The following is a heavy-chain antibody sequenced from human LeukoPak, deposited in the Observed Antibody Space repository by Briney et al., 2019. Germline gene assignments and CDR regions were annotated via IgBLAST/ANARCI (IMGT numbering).Heavy chain of an antibody. Sequence: TSETLSLTCTVSGGSTSSSSYYWGWIRQPPGKGLEWIGSIYYSGSTYYNPSLKSRVTISVDTSKNQFSLKLSSVTAADTAVYYCARRIAAAGRIFDYWGQGTLVTVSS. CDR1: GGSTSSSSYY. V-gene: IGHV4-39*01. D-gene: IGHD6-13*01. J-gene: IGHJ4*02. CDR2: IYYSGST. CDR3: ARRIAAAGRIFDY.